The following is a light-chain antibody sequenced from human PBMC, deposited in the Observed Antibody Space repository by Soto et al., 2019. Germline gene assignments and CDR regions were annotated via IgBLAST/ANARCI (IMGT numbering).Light chain of an antibody. CDR3: QQRKHWPPIT. CDR1: QSVDKF. CDR2: DSS. V-gene: IGKV3-11*01. J-gene: IGKJ5*01. Sequence: EVELTQSPATLSLSPGETATLSCRASQSVDKFLAWYQQRPGQPPRLLIFDSSNRATGVPVRFSGSGSGTVFTLTIASLEPEDSAVYYCQQRKHWPPITFGQGTRLEMK.